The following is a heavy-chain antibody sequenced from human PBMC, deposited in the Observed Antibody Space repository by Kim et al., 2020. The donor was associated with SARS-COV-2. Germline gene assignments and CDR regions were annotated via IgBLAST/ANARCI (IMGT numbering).Heavy chain of an antibody. CDR2: INRFGST. D-gene: IGHD2-15*01. CDR1: GGSFSDYS. Sequence: SETLSLTCDISGGSFSDYSWDLIRQPPGKGLEWIGTINRFGSTNYNPSLKSRVSISVDKSKTQVSLNLNSVTAADTAVYYCRVVGSDFDYWGQGTLVTVSS. J-gene: IGHJ4*02. CDR3: RVVGSDFDY. V-gene: IGHV4-34*01.